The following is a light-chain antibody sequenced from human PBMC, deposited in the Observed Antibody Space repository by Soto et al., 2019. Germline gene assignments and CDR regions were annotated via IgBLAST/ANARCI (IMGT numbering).Light chain of an antibody. CDR3: QQHNGWPLT. CDR2: GAS. CDR1: QSVGSN. Sequence: EIVMTQSPATLSVSPGERATLSCRGSQSVGSNLAWYQQKPGQAPRLLIYGASTRATGVPARFSGSGSGTDFTFTISSLQSEDFAVYYCQQHNGWPLTFGGGTKVEI. J-gene: IGKJ4*01. V-gene: IGKV3-15*01.